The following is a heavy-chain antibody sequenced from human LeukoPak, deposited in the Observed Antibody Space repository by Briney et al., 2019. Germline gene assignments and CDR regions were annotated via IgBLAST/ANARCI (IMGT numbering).Heavy chain of an antibody. Sequence: GGSLRLSCAASGFTVSSNYMSWVRQAPGKGLGGVSVIYSGGSTYYADSVKGRFTTSRDNSKNTLYLQMNSLRAEDTAVYYCARDIRDYYGAGSRYYYYMDVWGKGTTVTVSS. J-gene: IGHJ6*03. CDR3: ARDIRDYYGAGSRYYYYMDV. D-gene: IGHD3-10*01. CDR1: GFTVSSNY. V-gene: IGHV3-66*02. CDR2: IYSGGST.